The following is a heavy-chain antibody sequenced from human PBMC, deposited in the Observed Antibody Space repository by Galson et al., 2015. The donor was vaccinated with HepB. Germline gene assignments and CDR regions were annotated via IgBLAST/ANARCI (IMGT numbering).Heavy chain of an antibody. D-gene: IGHD3-3*01. J-gene: IGHJ5*02. V-gene: IGHV3-30-3*01. CDR3: AREPFTIFNYGFGGWLDP. CDR1: GFTFSSYA. CDR2: ISYDGSNK. Sequence: SLRLSCAASGFTFSSYAMHWVRQAPGKGLEWVAVISYDGSNKYYADSVKGRFTISRDNSKNTLYLQMNSLRAEDTAVYYCAREPFTIFNYGFGGWLDPWGQGTLVTVSS.